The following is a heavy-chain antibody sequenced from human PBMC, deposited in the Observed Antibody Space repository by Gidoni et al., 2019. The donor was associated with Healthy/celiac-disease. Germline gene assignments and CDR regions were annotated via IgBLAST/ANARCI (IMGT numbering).Heavy chain of an antibody. CDR3: ARKGERWDVLEKFYYGVDV. Sequence: VHLVQSGAAVNTLRSSAPVSCKASGGTFSPSGLSWVRQAPGPGLERVGGIVPVFGTGDYAQKFQGRVTITADESTSTAYRERSNLRSEDTAVYYCARKGERWDVLEKFYYGVDVWGQGTTVTVSS. CDR2: IVPVFGTG. D-gene: IGHD3-10*01. V-gene: IGHV1-69*01. CDR1: GGTFSPSG. J-gene: IGHJ6*02.